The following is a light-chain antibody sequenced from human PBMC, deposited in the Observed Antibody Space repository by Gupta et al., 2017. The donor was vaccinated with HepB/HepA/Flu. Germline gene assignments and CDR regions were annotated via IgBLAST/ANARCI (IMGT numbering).Light chain of an antibody. Sequence: SYVLTPPPSVSVAPGKTARITCGGNNIGTKSVHWYQQKPGPAPVLVVYDDSDRPSGIPERFSGSNSGNTATLTISRVEAGDEADYYCQVWDSSSDHRVIFGGGTKLTVL. V-gene: IGLV3-21*03. CDR2: DDS. CDR1: NIGTKS. CDR3: QVWDSSSDHRVI. J-gene: IGLJ2*01.